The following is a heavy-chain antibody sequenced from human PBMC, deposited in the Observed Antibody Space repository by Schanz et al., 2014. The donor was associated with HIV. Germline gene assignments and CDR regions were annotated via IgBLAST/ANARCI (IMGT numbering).Heavy chain of an antibody. CDR1: GYTFTRYD. Sequence: QVQLVQSGAEVKMPGSSVKVSCKASGYTFTRYDINWVRQATGQGLEWMGWMNPNSGNTGYAQKFQGRVTMTRNTSINTAYMELSSLRSEDTAVYYCARGRFCSGGSCYHDYWGQGTLVTVSS. V-gene: IGHV1-8*01. CDR3: ARGRFCSGGSCYHDY. CDR2: MNPNSGNT. J-gene: IGHJ4*02. D-gene: IGHD2-15*01.